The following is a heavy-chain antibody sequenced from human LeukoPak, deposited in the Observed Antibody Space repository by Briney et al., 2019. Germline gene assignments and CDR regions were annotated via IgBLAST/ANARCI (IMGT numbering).Heavy chain of an antibody. V-gene: IGHV3-48*03. CDR1: GFTFSSYE. J-gene: IGHJ4*02. D-gene: IGHD3-9*01. Sequence: PGGSLRLSCAASGFTFSSYEMNWVRQAPGKGLEWVSYISSSGSTIYYADSVKGRFTISRDNAKNSLYLQMNSLRAEDTAVYYCATTLERYFIPPHWGQGTLVTVSS. CDR2: ISSSGSTI. CDR3: ATTLERYFIPPH.